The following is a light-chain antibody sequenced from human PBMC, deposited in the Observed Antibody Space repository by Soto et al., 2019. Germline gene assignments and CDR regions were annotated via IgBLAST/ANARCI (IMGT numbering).Light chain of an antibody. J-gene: IGLJ2*01. CDR3: SSYAGSNNVL. Sequence: QSALTQPPSASGSPGQSVTISCTGTNSDVGGYNYVSWYQQHPGKAPKVMIYEVTKRPSGVPDRFSGSKSGNTASLTVSGLQAEDEADYYCSSYAGSNNVLFGGGTKVTVL. V-gene: IGLV2-8*01. CDR2: EVT. CDR1: NSDVGGYNY.